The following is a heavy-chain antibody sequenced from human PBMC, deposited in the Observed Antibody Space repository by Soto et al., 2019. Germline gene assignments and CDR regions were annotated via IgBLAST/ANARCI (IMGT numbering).Heavy chain of an antibody. V-gene: IGHV1-18*01. Sequence: ASVKVSCTASGYTFTIYGISWVRQAPGQGLEWMGWISAYNGNTNYAQKLQGRVTMTTDTSTSTAYMELRSLRSDDTAVYYCARDGGYCSSTSCPREYYYYYMDVWGKGTTVTVSS. CDR1: GYTFTIYG. CDR2: ISAYNGNT. J-gene: IGHJ6*03. D-gene: IGHD2-2*01. CDR3: ARDGGYCSSTSCPREYYYYYMDV.